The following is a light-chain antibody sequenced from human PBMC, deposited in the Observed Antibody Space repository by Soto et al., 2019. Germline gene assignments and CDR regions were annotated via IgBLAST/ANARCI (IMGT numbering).Light chain of an antibody. J-gene: IGLJ2*01. CDR3: SSFAGNNNLV. V-gene: IGLV2-8*01. CDR1: SSDVGGYHY. CDR2: EVS. Sequence: QSALTQPPSASGSPGQSVTISCTGTSSDVGGYHYVSWYQQHPGKAPKLMISEVSKRPSGVPGRFSGSKSGNTASLTVSGLQAEDEADYYCSSFAGNNNLVFGGGTKLTVL.